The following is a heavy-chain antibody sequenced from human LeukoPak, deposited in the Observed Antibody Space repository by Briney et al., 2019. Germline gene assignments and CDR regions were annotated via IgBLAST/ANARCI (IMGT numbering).Heavy chain of an antibody. V-gene: IGHV4-30-2*06. CDR1: GGSISSGPYF. Sequence: SETLSLTCSVSGGSISSGPYFWSWIRQSPGQGLEWIGYIHHSGNTFYNPSLKSRVTISVDRSKNQFSLRLSSVTAAGTAVYYCARLSYGSGSPRSQNDAFDIWGQGTMVTVSS. D-gene: IGHD3-10*01. CDR3: ARLSYGSGSPRSQNDAFDI. J-gene: IGHJ3*02. CDR2: IHHSGNT.